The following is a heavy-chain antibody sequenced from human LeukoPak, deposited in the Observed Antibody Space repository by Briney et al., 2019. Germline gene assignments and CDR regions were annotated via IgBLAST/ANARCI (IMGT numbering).Heavy chain of an antibody. CDR2: ISSSGSTI. J-gene: IGHJ4*02. Sequence: GGSLRLSCITSGFTFGDYAMTWVRQAPGKGLEWVSYISSSGSTIYYADSVKGRFTISRDNAKNSLYLQMNSLRAEDTAVYYCASYSYYYGSGSYRPTPGDYWGQGTLVTVSS. D-gene: IGHD3-10*01. CDR1: GFTFGDYA. V-gene: IGHV3-11*01. CDR3: ASYSYYYGSGSYRPTPGDY.